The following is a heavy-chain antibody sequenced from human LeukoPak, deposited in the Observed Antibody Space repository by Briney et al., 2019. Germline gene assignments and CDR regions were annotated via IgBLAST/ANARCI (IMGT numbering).Heavy chain of an antibody. V-gene: IGHV3-74*01. CDR3: AREDYGGNSGY. J-gene: IGHJ4*02. CDR2: ISSDGSST. Sequence: PGGSLRLSCAASGFTFSSYWMHWVRQAPGKGLVWVSRISSDGSSTSYADSVKGRFTISRDNAKNTLYLQMNSLRAEDTAVYYCAREDYGGNSGYWGQGTLVTVSS. D-gene: IGHD4-23*01. CDR1: GFTFSSYW.